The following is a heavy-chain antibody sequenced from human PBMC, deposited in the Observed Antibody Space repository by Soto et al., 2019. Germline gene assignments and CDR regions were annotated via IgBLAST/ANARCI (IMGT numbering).Heavy chain of an antibody. D-gene: IGHD4-17*01. CDR3: ARDSTADYREYAGWIGP. Sequence: GASVKVSCKASGYTFTSYGFSWVRQAPGQGLEWMGWISAYSGNTNYAQKVQGRVTMSIDTSTSTAYMELRSLRSDDTAVYYCARDSTADYREYAGWIGPWGQGTLVT. J-gene: IGHJ5*02. CDR1: GYTFTSYG. V-gene: IGHV1-18*01. CDR2: ISAYSGNT.